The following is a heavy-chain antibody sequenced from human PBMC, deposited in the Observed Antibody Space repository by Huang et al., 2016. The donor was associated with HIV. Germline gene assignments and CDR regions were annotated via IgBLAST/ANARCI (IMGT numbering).Heavy chain of an antibody. CDR3: ARDDPYEIGSSSWDGAFDY. V-gene: IGHV3-53*01. CDR1: GFTVSSNY. J-gene: IGHJ4*02. D-gene: IGHD6-13*01. CDR2: IYSGGNT. Sequence: SGFTVSSNYMNWFRQAPGKGLEWVSLIYSGGNTYYADSVKGRFTISRDNFKNTLYLQMNSLRVDDTAVYFCARDDPYEIGSSSWDGAFDYWGQGTLVTVSS.